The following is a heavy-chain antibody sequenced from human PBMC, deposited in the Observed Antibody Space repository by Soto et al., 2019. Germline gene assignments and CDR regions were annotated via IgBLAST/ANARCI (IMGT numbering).Heavy chain of an antibody. J-gene: IGHJ6*03. Sequence: GGSLRLSCAASGFTFSSYSMNWVRQAPGKGLEWVSSISSSSSYIYYADSVKGRFTISRDNAKNSLYLQMNSLRAEDTAVYYCARAQLELRPYYYYMDVWGKGTTVTVSS. CDR3: ARAQLELRPYYYYMDV. V-gene: IGHV3-21*01. CDR2: ISSSSSYI. D-gene: IGHD1-7*01. CDR1: GFTFSSYS.